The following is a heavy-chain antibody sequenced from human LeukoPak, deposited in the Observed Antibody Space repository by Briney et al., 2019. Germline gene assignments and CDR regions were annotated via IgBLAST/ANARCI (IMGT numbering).Heavy chain of an antibody. Sequence: PSETLSLTCAVYGGSFSGYYWSWIRQPPGKGLEWIGEINHSGSTNYNPSLKSRVTISVDTSKNQFSLKLSSVTAADTAVYYCARPIRSGITMVRGALIYWGQGTLVTVSS. V-gene: IGHV4-34*01. CDR3: ARPIRSGITMVRGALIY. CDR1: GGSFSGYY. D-gene: IGHD3-10*01. CDR2: INHSGST. J-gene: IGHJ4*02.